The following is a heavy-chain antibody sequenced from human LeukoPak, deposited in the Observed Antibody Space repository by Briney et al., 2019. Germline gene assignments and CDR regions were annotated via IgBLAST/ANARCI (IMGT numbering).Heavy chain of an antibody. CDR3: ARDNWGPDY. V-gene: IGHV3-48*04. CDR2: ISHDSGVR. Sequence: PGGSLRLSCEASGFIFSRDSMNWVRQAPGKGLEWISYISHDSGVRYYADSVRGRFTISRDNAKNSLYLQMNSLRVEDTAVYYCARDNWGPDYWGQGILVTVSS. J-gene: IGHJ4*02. CDR1: GFIFSRDS. D-gene: IGHD7-27*01.